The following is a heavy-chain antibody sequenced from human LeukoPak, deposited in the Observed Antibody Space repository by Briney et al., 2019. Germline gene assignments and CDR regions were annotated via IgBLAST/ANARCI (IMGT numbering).Heavy chain of an antibody. V-gene: IGHV1-2*02. J-gene: IGHJ3*02. Sequence: ASVKVSCKASGYTFTGYYMHWVRQAPGQGLEWMGWINPNSGGTNYAQKFQGRVTMTRDTSISTAYMELSRLRSEDTAVYYCARVNYYDSSGFYSDGFDIRGQGTMVTVSS. CDR3: ARVNYYDSSGFYSDGFDI. D-gene: IGHD3-22*01. CDR2: INPNSGGT. CDR1: GYTFTGYY.